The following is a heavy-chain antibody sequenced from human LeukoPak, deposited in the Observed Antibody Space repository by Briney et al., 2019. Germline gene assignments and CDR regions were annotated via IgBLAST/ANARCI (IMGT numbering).Heavy chain of an antibody. D-gene: IGHD3-3*01. CDR3: ARVGLRFLEWLPWYHFDY. Sequence: GGSLRLSCAASGFTFDDYGMSWVRQAPGKGLEWISGINWNGGSTGYADSVKGRFTISRDNAKNSLYLQMNSPRAEDTALYHCARVGLRFLEWLPWYHFDYWGQGTLVTVSS. CDR2: INWNGGST. J-gene: IGHJ4*02. V-gene: IGHV3-20*01. CDR1: GFTFDDYG.